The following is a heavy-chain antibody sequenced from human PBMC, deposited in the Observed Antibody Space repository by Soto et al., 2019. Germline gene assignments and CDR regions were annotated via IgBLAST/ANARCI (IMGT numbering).Heavy chain of an antibody. CDR1: GFSLITGGVG. CDR2: IYWDGER. J-gene: IGHJ3*02. Sequence: QITLKESGPPLVKPTQTLTLTCTFSGFSLITGGVGVGWIRQPPGKALEWLALIYWDGERRYSPSLKSRLTITKDSSKNQVVLTMTNMDPEDTATYYCARRQNSLIRGANAFDTWGQGTSVTVSS. CDR3: ARRQNSLIRGANAFDT. D-gene: IGHD3-10*01. V-gene: IGHV2-5*02.